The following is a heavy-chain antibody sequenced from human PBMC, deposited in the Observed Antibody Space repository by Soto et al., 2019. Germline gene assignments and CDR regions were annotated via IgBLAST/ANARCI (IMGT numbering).Heavy chain of an antibody. CDR2: ISRDGSHK. D-gene: IGHD1-26*01. J-gene: IGHJ4*02. CDR3: ARSRNSAVADSFDF. V-gene: IGHV3-30*04. Sequence: HPGGSLRLSCAASCFTFRNYAIHWVRQAPGKGLEWVAVISRDGSHKYYLDSVKGRFTISRDNSKDTVNLLMNSLRDDDSAMYYCARSRNSAVADSFDFWGQGTLVTVSS. CDR1: CFTFRNYA.